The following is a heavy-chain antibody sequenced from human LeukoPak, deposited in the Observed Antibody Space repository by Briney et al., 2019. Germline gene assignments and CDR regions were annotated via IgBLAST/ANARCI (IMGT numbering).Heavy chain of an antibody. D-gene: IGHD6-13*01. CDR2: ISSSSSYI. J-gene: IGHJ4*02. Sequence: VGSLRLSCAASGFTFTSYYMNWVRQAPGKGLEWVSSISSSSSYIYYADSVKGRFTISRDNAKNSLSLQMNSLRAEDTAVYYCARASEIAAAGSFDYWGQGTLVTVSS. CDR3: ARASEIAAAGSFDY. V-gene: IGHV3-21*01. CDR1: GFTFTSYY.